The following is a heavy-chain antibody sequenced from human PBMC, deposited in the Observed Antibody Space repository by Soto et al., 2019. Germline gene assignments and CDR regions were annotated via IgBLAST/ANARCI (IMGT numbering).Heavy chain of an antibody. V-gene: IGHV3-30-3*01. J-gene: IGHJ3*02. CDR2: ISYDGSNK. D-gene: IGHD3-16*02. CDR1: GFTFSSYA. Sequence: GGSLRLSCAASGFTFSSYAMHWVRQAPGKGLEWVAVISYDGSNKYYADSVKGRFTISRDNSKNTLYLQMNSLRAEDTAVYYCARDMGAGLRLGELSFDAFDIWGQGTMVTV. CDR3: ARDMGAGLRLGELSFDAFDI.